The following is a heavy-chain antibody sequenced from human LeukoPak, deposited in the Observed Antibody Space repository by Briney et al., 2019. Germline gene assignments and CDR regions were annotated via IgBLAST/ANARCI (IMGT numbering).Heavy chain of an antibody. CDR2: ISSNSGSI. V-gene: IGHV3-9*01. Sequence: GRSLRLSCAASGFTFADYAMHWVRHAPGKGLEWVAGISSNSGSIGYADSVKGRFTISRDNAKNALYLQMNSLRAEDTALNYCAIDMSSGWYFLDYWGRGTLVTVSS. CDR1: GFTFADYA. J-gene: IGHJ4*02. D-gene: IGHD6-19*01. CDR3: AIDMSSGWYFLDY.